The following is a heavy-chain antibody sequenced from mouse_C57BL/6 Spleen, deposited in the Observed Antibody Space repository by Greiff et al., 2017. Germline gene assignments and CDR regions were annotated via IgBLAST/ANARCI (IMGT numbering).Heavy chain of an antibody. CDR3: ARGGSKGAMDY. CDR2: INPYNGGT. D-gene: IGHD1-1*01. V-gene: IGHV1-19*01. J-gene: IGHJ4*01. CDR1: GYTFTDYY. Sequence: EVKLMESGPVLVKPGASVKMSCKASGYTFTDYYMNWVKQSHGKSLEWIGVINPYNGGTSYNQKFKGKATLTVDKSSSTAYMELNSLTSEDSAVYYCARGGSKGAMDYWGQGTSVTVSS.